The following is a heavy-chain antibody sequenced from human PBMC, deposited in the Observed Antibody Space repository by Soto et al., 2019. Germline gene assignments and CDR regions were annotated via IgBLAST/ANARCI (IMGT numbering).Heavy chain of an antibody. V-gene: IGHV3-33*01. CDR1: GFTFSSYD. D-gene: IGHD5-12*01. Sequence: QVQLVESGGGVVQPGRSLRLSCAASGFTFSSYDMHWVRQAPGKGLEWVAVIWYDGSNKYYADSVKGRFTISGDNSKNTLYLQMNSLRAEDTAVYYCARDLVATIIDYWGQGTLVTVSS. J-gene: IGHJ4*02. CDR3: ARDLVATIIDY. CDR2: IWYDGSNK.